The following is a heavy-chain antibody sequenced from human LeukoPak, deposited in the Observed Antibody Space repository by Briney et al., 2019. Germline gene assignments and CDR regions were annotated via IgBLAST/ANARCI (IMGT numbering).Heavy chain of an antibody. J-gene: IGHJ4*02. Sequence: GRSLRLSCAASGFTFSSYGMHRVRQAPGKGLEWVAVIWYDGSNKYYADSVKGRFTISRDNSKNTLYLQMNSLRAEDTAVYYCARDSGSVVVAADFDYWGQGTLVTVSS. CDR1: GFTFSSYG. D-gene: IGHD2-15*01. CDR3: ARDSGSVVVAADFDY. CDR2: IWYDGSNK. V-gene: IGHV3-33*01.